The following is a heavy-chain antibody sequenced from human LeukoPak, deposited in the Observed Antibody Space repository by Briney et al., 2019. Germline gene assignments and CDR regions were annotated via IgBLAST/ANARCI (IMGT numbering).Heavy chain of an antibody. CDR1: GGSISSYY. CDR3: ARGRYYGSGRLDY. V-gene: IGHV4-59*12. D-gene: IGHD3-10*01. J-gene: IGHJ4*02. CDR2: IYYSGST. Sequence: SETLSLTCTVSGGSISSYYWSWIRQPPGKGLEWIGYIYYSGSTNYNPSLKSRVTISVDTSKNQFSLKLSSVTAADTAVYYCARGRYYGSGRLDYWGQGTLVTVSS.